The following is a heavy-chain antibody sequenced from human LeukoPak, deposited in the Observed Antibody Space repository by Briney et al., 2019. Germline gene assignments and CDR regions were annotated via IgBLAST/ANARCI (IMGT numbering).Heavy chain of an antibody. CDR2: INPSGGST. D-gene: IGHD3-3*01. J-gene: IGHJ4*02. CDR1: GYTFTSYY. CDR3: ARDESGYDFWSGYYSPFDY. V-gene: IGHV1-46*01. Sequence: GASVKVSGKASGYTFTSYYMHWVRQAPGQGLEWMGIINPSGGSTSYAQKFQGRVTMTRDTSTSTVYMELSSLRSEDTAVYYCARDESGYDFWSGYYSPFDYWGQGTLVTVSS.